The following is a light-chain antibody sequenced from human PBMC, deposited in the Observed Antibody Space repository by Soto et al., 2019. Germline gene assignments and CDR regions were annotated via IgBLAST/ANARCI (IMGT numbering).Light chain of an antibody. CDR2: WAS. CDR1: QSVLYSSNNKNY. J-gene: IGKJ1*01. V-gene: IGKV4-1*01. Sequence: DIVMTQSPDSLAVSLGERATINCKSSQSVLYSSNNKNYLAWYQQKPGQPTKLLVYWASTRESGVTDRISGSGPGADFTLTITILQAEDVAVYYCQQYYTTPPTFGQGTKVEIK. CDR3: QQYYTTPPT.